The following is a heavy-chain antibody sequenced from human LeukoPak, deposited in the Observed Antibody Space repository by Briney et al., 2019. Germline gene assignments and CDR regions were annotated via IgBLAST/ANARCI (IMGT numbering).Heavy chain of an antibody. D-gene: IGHD1-26*01. J-gene: IGHJ4*02. CDR1: GGSISSYY. CDR3: AGDYSGTYQIFDY. Sequence: SETLSLTCTVSGGSISSYYWSWIRQPPGKGLEWIGYIYYSGSTNYNPSLKSRVTISIDTSKNQFSLKLYSVTAADTAVYYCAGDYSGTYQIFDYWGQGTLVTVSS. V-gene: IGHV4-59*08. CDR2: IYYSGST.